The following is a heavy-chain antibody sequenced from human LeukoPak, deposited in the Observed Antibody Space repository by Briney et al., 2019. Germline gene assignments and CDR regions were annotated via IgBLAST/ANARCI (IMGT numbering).Heavy chain of an antibody. V-gene: IGHV1-8*01. D-gene: IGHD3-3*01. CDR3: ARARNAITIFGVVTVRGGMDV. J-gene: IGHJ6*02. Sequence: ASVKVSCKASGYTFTSYDINWVRQATGQGLEWMGRMNPNSGDTGYAQKFQGRVTMTRNTSIRTAYMELSSLRSEDTAVYYCARARNAITIFGVVTVRGGMDVWGQGTTVTVSS. CDR1: GYTFTSYD. CDR2: MNPNSGDT.